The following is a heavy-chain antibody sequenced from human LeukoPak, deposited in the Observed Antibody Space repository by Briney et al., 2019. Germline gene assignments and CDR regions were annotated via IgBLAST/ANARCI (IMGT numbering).Heavy chain of an antibody. D-gene: IGHD6-19*01. CDR3: ATDYRSGWRIYYYYMDV. CDR2: ISSSGSTI. CDR1: GFTFSIYG. J-gene: IGHJ6*03. V-gene: IGHV3-48*03. Sequence: GGSLSLSCAASGFTFSIYGMHWVRQAPGRGRGWVSYISSSGSTIYHADSVEGRFTISRDNAKNSLYPQMNTLRAEVTAVYYCATDYRSGWRIYYYYMDVWGKGTTVTVSS.